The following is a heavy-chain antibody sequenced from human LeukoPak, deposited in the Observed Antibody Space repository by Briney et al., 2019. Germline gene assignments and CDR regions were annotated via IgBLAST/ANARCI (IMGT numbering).Heavy chain of an antibody. CDR2: INPNSGGT. Sequence: ASVKVSCKASGYTFTGYYMHWVRQAPGQGLEWMGWINPNSGGTNYAQKFQGWVTMTRDTSISTAYMELSRLRAEDTAVYYCATSMIVVAHDAFDIWGQGTMVTVSS. D-gene: IGHD3-22*01. J-gene: IGHJ3*02. CDR3: ATSMIVVAHDAFDI. CDR1: GYTFTGYY. V-gene: IGHV1-2*04.